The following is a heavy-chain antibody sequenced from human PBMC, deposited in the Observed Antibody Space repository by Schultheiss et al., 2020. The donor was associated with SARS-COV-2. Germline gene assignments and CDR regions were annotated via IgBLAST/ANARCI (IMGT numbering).Heavy chain of an antibody. V-gene: IGHV4-34*01. CDR1: GGSFSSYY. J-gene: IGHJ3*02. Sequence: GSLRLSCAVYGGSFSSYYWTWIRQSPGKGLEWIGEINHSGSTNYNPSLKSRVTISVVTSKSQFSLKLNSVTAADTAVYYCARGWGSGAFDIWGQGTMVTVSS. CDR3: ARGWGSGAFDI. D-gene: IGHD7-27*01. CDR2: INHSGST.